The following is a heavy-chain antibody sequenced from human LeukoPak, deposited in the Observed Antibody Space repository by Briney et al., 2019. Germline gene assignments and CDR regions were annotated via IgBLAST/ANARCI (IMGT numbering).Heavy chain of an antibody. J-gene: IGHJ4*02. CDR1: GSTFSSYA. Sequence: PGGSLRLSCAASGSTFSSYAMSWVRQAPGKGLEWVSAISGSGGSTYYADSMKGRFTISRDNSKNTLYLQMNSLRAEDTAVYYCAKDPCSSTSCHGGFDYWGQGTLVTVSS. D-gene: IGHD2-2*01. CDR3: AKDPCSSTSCHGGFDY. V-gene: IGHV3-23*01. CDR2: ISGSGGST.